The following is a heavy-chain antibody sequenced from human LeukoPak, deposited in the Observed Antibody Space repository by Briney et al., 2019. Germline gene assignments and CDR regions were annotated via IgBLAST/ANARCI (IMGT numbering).Heavy chain of an antibody. CDR1: GLTHSSDY. CDR3: ARDLTYYDFWSGSPRYYGMDV. J-gene: IGHJ6*02. D-gene: IGHD3-3*01. CDR2: YYSDGWRT. Sequence: GGSVSLPCGPCGLTHSSDYMLWLRQAPGRGGVCVSRYYSDGWRTSYAVAVKGRFTISRDNAKNTLSLQMNSLRAEDTAVYYCARDLTYYDFWSGSPRYYGMDVWGQGTTVIVSS. V-gene: IGHV3-74*01.